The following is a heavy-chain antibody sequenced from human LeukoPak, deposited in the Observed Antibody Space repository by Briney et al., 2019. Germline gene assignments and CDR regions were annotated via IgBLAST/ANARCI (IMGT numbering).Heavy chain of an antibody. J-gene: IGHJ4*02. CDR2: IHYSGST. Sequence: PSETLSLTCTVSGASISSYYWSWIRQPPGKGLDWIGYIHYSGSTNYNSFLKSRVTISLDTSKNQFSLKLRSVTAADTAVYYCASIPAAIGFFGELYPFHYWGQGTLVTVSS. CDR1: GASISSYY. D-gene: IGHD3-10*01. V-gene: IGHV4-59*01. CDR3: ASIPAAIGFFGELYPFHY.